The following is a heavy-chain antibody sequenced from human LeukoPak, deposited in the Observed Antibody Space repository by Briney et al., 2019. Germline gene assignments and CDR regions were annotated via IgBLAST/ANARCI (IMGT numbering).Heavy chain of an antibody. Sequence: GGSLRLSCVASGFTFSSYGMRWVRQAPGKGLEWVAVIWYDGTNKYYADSVKGRFTISRDSPKNTLYLQKNSLRAEDTAVYYCARAAYDNSGYLTLWGQGTLVTVSS. CDR1: GFTFSSYG. V-gene: IGHV3-33*01. CDR2: IWYDGTNK. J-gene: IGHJ4*02. D-gene: IGHD3-22*01. CDR3: ARAAYDNSGYLTL.